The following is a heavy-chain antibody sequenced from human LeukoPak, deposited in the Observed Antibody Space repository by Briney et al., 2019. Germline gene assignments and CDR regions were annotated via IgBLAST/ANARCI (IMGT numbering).Heavy chain of an antibody. CDR3: ARHGSGIRDY. CDR2: IIPILDIA. Sequence: ASVKVSCKASGGTFSSYAISWVRQAPGQGLEWLGRIIPILDIANYAQKFQGRVTITADKSTSTAYIELSSLRSEDTAIYYCARHGSGIRDYWGQGTLVTVSS. D-gene: IGHD3-10*01. J-gene: IGHJ4*02. CDR1: GGTFSSYA. V-gene: IGHV1-69*04.